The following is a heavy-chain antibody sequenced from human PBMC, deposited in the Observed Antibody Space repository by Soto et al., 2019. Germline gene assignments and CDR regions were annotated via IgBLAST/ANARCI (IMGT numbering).Heavy chain of an antibody. CDR1: GYTFSDYG. V-gene: IGHV1-18*01. J-gene: IGHJ4*02. CDR2: ISAKNGNT. CDR3: AREPPETPPDY. Sequence: ASVKVSCKASGYTFSDYGISWVRQAPGQGLEWMGWISAKNGNTNFAQKFRGRVTMTTDTSTSTVYMELRSLKPDDSAVYYCAREPPETPPDYWGQGTLVTVSS.